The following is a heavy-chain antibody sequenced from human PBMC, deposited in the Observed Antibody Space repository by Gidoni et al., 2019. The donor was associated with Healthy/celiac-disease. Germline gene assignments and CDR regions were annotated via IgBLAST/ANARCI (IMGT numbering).Heavy chain of an antibody. J-gene: IGHJ4*02. V-gene: IGHV3-23*01. CDR1: GFTGSSYA. Sequence: EVQRLESGGGLVQPGGSLRRSGAAAGFTGSSYAMSWVRQAPGKGLEWVSAFSGSGGRTYYADSVKGRFTISRDNSKNTLYLQMNSLRAEDTAVYYCAKDGYDSSGGKGGNWGQGTLVTVSS. D-gene: IGHD3-22*01. CDR3: AKDGYDSSGGKGGN. CDR2: FSGSGGRT.